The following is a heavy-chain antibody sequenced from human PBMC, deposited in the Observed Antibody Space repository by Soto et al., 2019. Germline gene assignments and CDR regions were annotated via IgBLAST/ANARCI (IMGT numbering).Heavy chain of an antibody. V-gene: IGHV4-31*03. D-gene: IGHD3-3*01. CDR2: IYYSGST. Sequence: TLSLTCTVSGGSISSGGYYWSWIRQHPGKGLEWIGYIYYSGSTYYNPSPKSRVTISVDTSKNQFSLKLSSVTAADTAVYYCAGYHYFFWSRHYPNWFDPWGPGTLVTLSS. CDR3: AGYHYFFWSRHYPNWFDP. J-gene: IGHJ5*02. CDR1: GGSISSGGYY.